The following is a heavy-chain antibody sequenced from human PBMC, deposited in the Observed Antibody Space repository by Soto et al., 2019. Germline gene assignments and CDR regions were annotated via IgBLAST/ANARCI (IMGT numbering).Heavy chain of an antibody. Sequence: SETLSLTCAVYGGSFSGYYWSWIRQPPGKGLGWIGEINHSGSTNYNPSLKSRVTISVDTSKNQFSLKLSSVTAADTAVYYCARGPVYYDYIWGSYRKYYFDYWGQGTLVTVSS. CDR1: GGSFSGYY. V-gene: IGHV4-34*01. D-gene: IGHD3-16*02. CDR3: ARGPVYYDYIWGSYRKYYFDY. J-gene: IGHJ4*02. CDR2: INHSGST.